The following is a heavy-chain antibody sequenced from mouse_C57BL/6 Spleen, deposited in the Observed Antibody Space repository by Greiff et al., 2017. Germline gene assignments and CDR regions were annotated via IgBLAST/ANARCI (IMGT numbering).Heavy chain of an antibody. CDR3: TRRGPITTVNYYAMDY. CDR1: GYTFTDYD. D-gene: IGHD1-1*01. Sequence: VQLQQSGAELVRPGASVTLSCKASGYTFTDYDMHWVKQTPVHGLEWIGAIDPETGGTAYNQKFKGKAIMSADKSSSTAYMELRSLTSEDSAVYYCTRRGPITTVNYYAMDYWGQGTTVTVSS. V-gene: IGHV1-15*01. J-gene: IGHJ4*01. CDR2: IDPETGGT.